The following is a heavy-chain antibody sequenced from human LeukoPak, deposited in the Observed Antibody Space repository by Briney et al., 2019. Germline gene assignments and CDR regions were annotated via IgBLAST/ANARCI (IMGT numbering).Heavy chain of an antibody. D-gene: IGHD1-26*01. Sequence: GGSLRLSCAASGFTFSGHSMTWFRQAPGKGLEWVGFIRSKAYGGTTEYAASVKGRFTISRDDSKSIAYLQMNSLKTEDTAVYYCTRVTGGSRFHVDYWGQGTLVTVSS. CDR1: GFTFSGHS. V-gene: IGHV3-49*03. J-gene: IGHJ4*02. CDR2: IRSKAYGGTT. CDR3: TRVTGGSRFHVDY.